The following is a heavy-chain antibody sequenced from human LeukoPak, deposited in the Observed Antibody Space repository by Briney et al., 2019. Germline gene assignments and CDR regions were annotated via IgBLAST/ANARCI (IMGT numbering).Heavy chain of an antibody. D-gene: IGHD4-11*01. Sequence: GRSLRLSCAVSGLTFSSYGMHWVRQAPGKGLEWVAVIWYDGSNKYYADSVKGRFTISRDSSKNTLDLQMNSLRAEDTAEYYCVRVGYTNYGIDYWGQGTLVTVSS. CDR3: VRVGYTNYGIDY. CDR1: GLTFSSYG. J-gene: IGHJ4*02. CDR2: IWYDGSNK. V-gene: IGHV3-33*01.